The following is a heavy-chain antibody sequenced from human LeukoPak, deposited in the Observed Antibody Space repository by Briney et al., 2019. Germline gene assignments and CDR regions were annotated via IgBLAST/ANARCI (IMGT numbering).Heavy chain of an antibody. V-gene: IGHV3-33*01. CDR2: ILYDGSII. CDR1: GFTFSDYG. J-gene: IGHJ6*02. CDR3: ARDPGYYYYGMDV. Sequence: PGGSLRLSCAASGFTFSDYGMHWVRQAPGKGLEWVAVILYDGSIIYYSDSVKSRFTISRDNAKNTAYLQMNSLRAEDTALYYCARDPGYYYYGMDVWGQGTTVVVSS.